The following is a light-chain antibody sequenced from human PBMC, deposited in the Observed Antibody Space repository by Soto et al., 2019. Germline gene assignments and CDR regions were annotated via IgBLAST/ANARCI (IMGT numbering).Light chain of an antibody. CDR1: RDISTW. CDR3: QQANCFPRT. V-gene: IGKV1-12*01. CDR2: GAS. J-gene: IGKJ1*01. Sequence: DVQMTQSPSSVSASVGDRVTITCRASRDISTWLAWYQQKPGKAPKLLIYGASNLQSGVPSRFSGSGSGTDFTLTISSLQPEDFATDCCQQANCFPRTFGQGTKVDI.